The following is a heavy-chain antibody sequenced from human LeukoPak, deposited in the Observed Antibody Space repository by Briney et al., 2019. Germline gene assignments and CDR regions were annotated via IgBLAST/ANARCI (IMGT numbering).Heavy chain of an antibody. Sequence: GGSLRLSCAASGFTFSSYGMHWVRQAPGKGLEWVAFIRYDGSNKYYADSVKGRFTISRDNSKNTLYLQMNSLRAEDTAVYYCARDITSYYDFWSGYYFDYWGQGTLVTVSS. CDR3: ARDITSYYDFWSGYYFDY. D-gene: IGHD3-3*01. J-gene: IGHJ4*02. CDR1: GFTFSSYG. CDR2: IRYDGSNK. V-gene: IGHV3-30*02.